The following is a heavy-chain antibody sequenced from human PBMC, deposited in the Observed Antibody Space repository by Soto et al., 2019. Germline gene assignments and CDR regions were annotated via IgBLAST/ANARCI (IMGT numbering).Heavy chain of an antibody. Sequence: EVQLVESGGDLVQPGGSLRLSCAASAFTFSTFWMSWVRQAPEKGLEWVAHISPDGNARYYADPVKGRFTISRDNAENSLYLQMNNLRAEDTAVYYCVGWGSGSHWGQGALVSVSS. D-gene: IGHD1-1*01. CDR2: ISPDGNAR. CDR1: AFTFSTFW. CDR3: VGWGSGSH. J-gene: IGHJ4*02. V-gene: IGHV3-7*01.